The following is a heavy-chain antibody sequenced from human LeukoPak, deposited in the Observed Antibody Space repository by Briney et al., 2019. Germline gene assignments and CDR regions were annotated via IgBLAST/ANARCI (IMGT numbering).Heavy chain of an antibody. J-gene: IGHJ6*03. CDR3: ARVLRYCSGGNCYSGGLGYMDV. CDR1: GFTFSDYN. CDR2: ISRSGSTK. D-gene: IGHD2-15*01. Sequence: GGSLRLSCAASGFTFSDYNMRWIRQAPGKGLEWVSSISRSGSTKYYADSVKGRFTISRGNAKNSLFLQMNSLRAEDTAVYYCARVLRYCSGGNCYSGGLGYMDVWGKGTTVTISS. V-gene: IGHV3-11*01.